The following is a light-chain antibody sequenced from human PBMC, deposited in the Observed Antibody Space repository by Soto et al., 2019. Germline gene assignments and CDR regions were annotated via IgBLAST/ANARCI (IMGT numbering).Light chain of an antibody. CDR1: QSVLYNSNSKNY. Sequence: DIVMTQSPDSLAVSLGERATINCKSSQSVLYNSNSKNYLACYQQKPGQTPKLLXYWXSTRQSGVPDRLSGSGSGTDFTLTISSLQTEDVAAYYCHQYYNSPGTFGHGTKVDIK. J-gene: IGKJ1*01. CDR2: WXS. V-gene: IGKV4-1*01. CDR3: HQYYNSPGT.